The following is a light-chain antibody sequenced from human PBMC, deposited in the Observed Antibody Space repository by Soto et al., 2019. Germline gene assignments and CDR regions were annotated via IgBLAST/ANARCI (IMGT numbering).Light chain of an antibody. V-gene: IGKV1-5*01. J-gene: IGKJ1*01. Sequence: DLPDTQSPLVLTGSVGDRVTITCRASQSVSSRLAWYQQNPRKAPKLLLYDAATMETGGPQRCIGSGSCTEFTITISSLLPDDVAAYYCRQYYSYSPSTFGRGTKVDIK. CDR3: RQYYSYSPST. CDR2: DAA. CDR1: QSVSSR.